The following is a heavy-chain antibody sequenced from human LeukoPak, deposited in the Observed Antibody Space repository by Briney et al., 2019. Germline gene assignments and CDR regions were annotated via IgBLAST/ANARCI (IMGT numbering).Heavy chain of an antibody. CDR1: GFTFSSYA. CDR2: ISYDGSNK. CDR3: ARDPHYYYSSGYSYYFDY. D-gene: IGHD3-22*01. Sequence: GESLKISCAASGFTFSSYAMHWVRQAPGKGLEWVAVISYDGSNKYYADSVKGRFTISRDNSKNTLYLQMNSLRAEDTAVYYCARDPHYYYSSGYSYYFDYWGQGTLVSVSS. V-gene: IGHV3-30-3*01. J-gene: IGHJ4*02.